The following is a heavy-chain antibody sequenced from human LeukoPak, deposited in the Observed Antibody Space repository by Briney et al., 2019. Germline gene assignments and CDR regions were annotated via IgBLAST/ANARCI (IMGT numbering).Heavy chain of an antibody. D-gene: IGHD3-22*01. CDR2: INPSGGTT. V-gene: IGHV1-46*01. Sequence: ASVKVSCKASGYIFTSYNIYWVRQAPGQGLEWMGIINPSGGTTNYAQKFQGRVTMTRDTSTSTAYMELRSLRSDDTAVYYCARVADYYDSSGYPYWGQGTLVTVSS. J-gene: IGHJ4*02. CDR1: GYIFTSYN. CDR3: ARVADYYDSSGYPY.